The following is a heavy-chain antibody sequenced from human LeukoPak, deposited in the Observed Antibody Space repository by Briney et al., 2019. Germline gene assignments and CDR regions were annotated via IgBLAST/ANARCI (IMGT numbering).Heavy chain of an antibody. CDR2: ISYDGSNK. Sequence: PGGSLRLSCAASGFTFSSYAMHWVRQAPGKGLEWVAVISYDGSNKYYADSVKGRFTISRDNSKNTLYLQMSSLRAEDTAVYYCARDRGDQGAFDIWGQGTMVTVSS. V-gene: IGHV3-30-3*01. D-gene: IGHD3-10*01. J-gene: IGHJ3*02. CDR3: ARDRGDQGAFDI. CDR1: GFTFSSYA.